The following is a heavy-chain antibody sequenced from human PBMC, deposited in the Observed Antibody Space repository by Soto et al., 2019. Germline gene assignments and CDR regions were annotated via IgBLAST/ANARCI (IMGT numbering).Heavy chain of an antibody. J-gene: IGHJ4*02. V-gene: IGHV3-53*01. CDR1: GFLVNSAY. D-gene: IGHD5-18*01. Sequence: EVQLVESGGGLIPPGGSLRLSCAASGFLVNSAYMTWVRQARGKGLEWLSMINSDGSTLYAESVKGRFTISRDNSKNRLDLQMTSLRAADTAMYFCARSGYSFAWGYWGQGTLVIVTS. CDR2: INSDGST. CDR3: ARSGYSFAWGY.